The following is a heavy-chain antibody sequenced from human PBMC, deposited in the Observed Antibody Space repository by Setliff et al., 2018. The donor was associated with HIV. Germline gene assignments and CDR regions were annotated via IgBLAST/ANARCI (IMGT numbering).Heavy chain of an antibody. CDR2: IYYSGSI. CDR3: ARQNSGWGVGLYYFDY. Sequence: PSETLSLTCSVSGGSISSSSDYWGWIRQPPGKGLEWIGSIYYSGSIYYNPSLKSRVTISVDTPNNQFSLKLSSVTAADTALYYCARQNSGWGVGLYYFDYWGQGTLVTVSS. J-gene: IGHJ4*02. CDR1: GGSISSSSDY. D-gene: IGHD6-19*01. V-gene: IGHV4-39*01.